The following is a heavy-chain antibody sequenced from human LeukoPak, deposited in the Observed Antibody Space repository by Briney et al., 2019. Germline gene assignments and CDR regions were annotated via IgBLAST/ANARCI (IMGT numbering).Heavy chain of an antibody. CDR2: VSGADGTT. CDR1: GFTFSAYG. CDR3: ARVDSYWYFDL. V-gene: IGHV3-48*04. Sequence: GGSLRLSCAASGFTFSAYGMSWVRQSPRKGLEWVSGVSGADGTTYYADSVKGRFTISRDNAKNSLYLQMNSLRAEDTAVYYCARVDSYWYFDLWGRGTLVTVSS. J-gene: IGHJ2*01. D-gene: IGHD3-9*01.